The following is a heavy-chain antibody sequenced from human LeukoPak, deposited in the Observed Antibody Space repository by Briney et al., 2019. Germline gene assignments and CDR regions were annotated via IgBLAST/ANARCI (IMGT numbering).Heavy chain of an antibody. J-gene: IGHJ4*02. Sequence: ASVKVSLTASGYTFTNYYMHWVRQAPGQGLEWVGIINPRGGSTTYAQKFQGRVTMTRDTSTSTVYMELSSLRSEDTAVYYCAREDGDYTFSFDYWGQGTRVTVSS. CDR2: INPRGGST. D-gene: IGHD4-17*01. V-gene: IGHV1-46*01. CDR3: AREDGDYTFSFDY. CDR1: GYTFTNYY.